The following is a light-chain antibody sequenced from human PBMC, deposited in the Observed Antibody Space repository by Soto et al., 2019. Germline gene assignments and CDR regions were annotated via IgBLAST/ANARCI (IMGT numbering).Light chain of an antibody. V-gene: IGKV3-15*01. CDR2: SAS. J-gene: IGKJ5*01. CDR3: QQYYDWPIT. CDR1: QSISTL. Sequence: EIVLTQSPATLSVSPGARAPPSCRASQSISTLLAWYQQKPGQAPRLLIYSASTRATGIPARFSGSGSGADFTLTISSLQSEDFAVYYCQQYYDWPITFGQGTRLEIK.